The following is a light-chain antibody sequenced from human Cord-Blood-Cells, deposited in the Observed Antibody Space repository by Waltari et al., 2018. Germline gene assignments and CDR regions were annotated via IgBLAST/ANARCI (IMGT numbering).Light chain of an antibody. J-gene: IGKJ4*01. CDR3: QQYNSYPRT. Sequence: DIQMTQSPSTLSASVGDRVTITCRASQSISSWLAWYQQKPGKAPKLRIYKASSLESGGPSRFSGSGSGTEFTLTISSLRPDDFATYYCQQYNSYPRTFGGGTKVEIK. CDR1: QSISSW. CDR2: KAS. V-gene: IGKV1-5*03.